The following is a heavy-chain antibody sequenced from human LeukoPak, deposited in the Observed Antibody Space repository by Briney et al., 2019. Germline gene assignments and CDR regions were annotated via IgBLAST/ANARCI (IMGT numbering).Heavy chain of an antibody. CDR3: ARALDGDYYMDV. D-gene: IGHD4-17*01. CDR2: INPNSGGT. V-gene: IGHV1-2*02. CDR1: GYTFTGYY. Sequence: ASVKVSCKASGYTFTGYYMHWVRQAPGQGLEWMGWINPNSGGTNYAQKFQGRVTMTRDTSISTAYMELSRLRSDDTAVYYRARALDGDYYMDVWGKGTTVTVSS. J-gene: IGHJ6*03.